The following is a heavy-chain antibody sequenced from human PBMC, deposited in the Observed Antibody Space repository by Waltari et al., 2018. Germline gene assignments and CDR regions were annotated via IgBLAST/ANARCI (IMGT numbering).Heavy chain of an antibody. Sequence: QVQLVQFGAEVKKPGSSVKVSCKASGGTFSSYAISWVRQAPGQGLEWMGRIIPIFGTANYAQKFQCRVTITADKSTSTAYMELSSLRSEDTAVYYCASGGEYCSGGSCYSVDYYYYGMDVWGQGTTVTVSS. CDR1: GGTFSSYA. D-gene: IGHD2-15*01. V-gene: IGHV1-69*08. CDR3: ASGGEYCSGGSCYSVDYYYYGMDV. J-gene: IGHJ6*02. CDR2: IIPIFGTA.